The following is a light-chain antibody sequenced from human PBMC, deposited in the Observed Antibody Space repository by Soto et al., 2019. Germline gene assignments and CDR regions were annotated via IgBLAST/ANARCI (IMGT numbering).Light chain of an antibody. J-gene: IGKJ5*01. CDR1: QSVSSN. CDR2: GAS. Sequence: EIVLTQSPATLSVSPGESATLSCRASQSVSSNLAWYQQKPGQAPRLLIYGASTRATGFPARFSGSGSGTEFTLTISSLQSEDFAVYYCQHYGSSPLITFGRGTRLAIK. CDR3: QHYGSSPLIT. V-gene: IGKV3-15*01.